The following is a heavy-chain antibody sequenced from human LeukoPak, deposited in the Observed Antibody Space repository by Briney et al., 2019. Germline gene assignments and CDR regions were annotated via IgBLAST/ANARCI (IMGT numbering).Heavy chain of an antibody. CDR3: ARLGARQMLEY. J-gene: IGHJ4*02. Sequence: GGSLRLSCAASGFTVSSNYMSWVRQAPGKGLEWVANIKQDGGQIYYLDSVKGRFTVSRDNAKNSLYLQMNSLRAEDTAVYYCARLGARQMLEYWGQGTLVTVSS. CDR2: IKQDGGQI. CDR1: GFTVSSNY. D-gene: IGHD4-17*01. V-gene: IGHV3-7*01.